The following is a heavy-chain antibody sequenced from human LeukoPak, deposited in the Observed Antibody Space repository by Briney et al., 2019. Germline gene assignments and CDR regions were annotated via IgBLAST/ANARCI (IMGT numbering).Heavy chain of an antibody. V-gene: IGHV3-7*01. Sequence: GGSLRLSCAASGFTFSSYWMSWVRQAPGKGLEWAANIKQDGSEKYYVDSVKGRFTISRDNAKNSLYLQMNSLRAEDTAVYYCARGSLYGLGKGADYWGQGTLVTVSS. D-gene: IGHD3-10*01. CDR3: ARGSLYGLGKGADY. CDR1: GFTFSSYW. CDR2: IKQDGSEK. J-gene: IGHJ4*02.